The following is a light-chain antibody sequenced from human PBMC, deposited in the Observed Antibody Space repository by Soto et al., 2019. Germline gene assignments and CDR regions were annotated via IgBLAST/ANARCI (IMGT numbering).Light chain of an antibody. V-gene: IGKV3-20*01. CDR2: GAS. CDR1: QSVSSSY. Sequence: EIVLTQSPGTLSLSPGERATLSCRASQSVSSSYLAWYQQKPGQAPRLLIYGASSRATGIPDRFSGSGSGTVFTLTISRLEPEDFAVYYCQQYGSSPSLFGGGTKVEIK. CDR3: QQYGSSPSL. J-gene: IGKJ4*01.